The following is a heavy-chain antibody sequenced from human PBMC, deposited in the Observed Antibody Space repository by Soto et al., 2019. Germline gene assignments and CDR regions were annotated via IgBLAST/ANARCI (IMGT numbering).Heavy chain of an antibody. V-gene: IGHV1-69*13. Sequence: ASVKVSCKASGGTFSSYAISWVRQAPGQGLEWMGGIIPIFGTANYAQKFQGRVTITADESTSTAYMELSSLRSEDTAVYYCATEDPPGYVPRPLDYWGQGTLVTVSS. J-gene: IGHJ4*02. D-gene: IGHD5-12*01. CDR2: IIPIFGTA. CDR3: ATEDPPGYVPRPLDY. CDR1: GGTFSSYA.